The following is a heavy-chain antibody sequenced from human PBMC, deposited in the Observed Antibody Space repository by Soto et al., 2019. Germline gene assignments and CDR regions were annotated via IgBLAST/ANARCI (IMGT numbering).Heavy chain of an antibody. V-gene: IGHV1-69*13. Sequence: SVKVSCKASGGTFSSYAISWVRQAPGQGLEWMGGIIPIFGTANYAQKFQGRVTITADESTSTAYMELSSLRSEDTAVYYCAREAPKYNWNPFDYWGQGTLVTVPS. CDR1: GGTFSSYA. D-gene: IGHD1-20*01. J-gene: IGHJ4*02. CDR3: AREAPKYNWNPFDY. CDR2: IIPIFGTA.